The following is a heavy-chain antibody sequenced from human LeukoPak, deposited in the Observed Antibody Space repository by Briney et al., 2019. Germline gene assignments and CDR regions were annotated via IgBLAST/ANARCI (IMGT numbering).Heavy chain of an antibody. J-gene: IGHJ4*02. CDR1: GFTFSSYW. D-gene: IGHD1-26*01. CDR3: ARDRSYIYPDY. Sequence: GGSLRLSCAASGFTFSSYWMSWVRQAPGKGLEWVANIKQDGSEKYYVDSVKCRFTISRNNAKNSLYLQMNSLRAEDTAVYYCARDRSYIYPDYWGQGTLVTVSS. CDR2: IKQDGSEK. V-gene: IGHV3-7*01.